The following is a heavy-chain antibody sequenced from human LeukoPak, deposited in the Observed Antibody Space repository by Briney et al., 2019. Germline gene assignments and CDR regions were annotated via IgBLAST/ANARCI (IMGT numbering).Heavy chain of an antibody. Sequence: SETLSLTCTVSGGSISSSSYYWGWIRQPPGKGLEGIGSIYYSGSTYYNPSLKSRVTISVDTSKNQFSLKLSSVTAADTAVYYCARDGWEHDFWSGQWGQGTLVTVSS. CDR3: ARDGWEHDFWSGQ. CDR1: GGSISSSSYY. V-gene: IGHV4-39*07. CDR2: IYYSGST. J-gene: IGHJ4*02. D-gene: IGHD3-3*01.